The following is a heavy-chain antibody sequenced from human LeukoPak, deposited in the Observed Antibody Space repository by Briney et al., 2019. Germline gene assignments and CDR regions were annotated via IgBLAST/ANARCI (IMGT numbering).Heavy chain of an antibody. Sequence: SETLSLTCTVSGGSISSYYWSWIRQPPGKGLEWIGYIYYSGSTNYNPSLKIRVTISVDTSKNHFSLKLSSVTAADTAVYYCARHVWGVPAAIYAFDIWGQGTMVTVSS. J-gene: IGHJ3*02. CDR3: ARHVWGVPAAIYAFDI. CDR1: GGSISSYY. D-gene: IGHD2-2*01. V-gene: IGHV4-59*08. CDR2: IYYSGST.